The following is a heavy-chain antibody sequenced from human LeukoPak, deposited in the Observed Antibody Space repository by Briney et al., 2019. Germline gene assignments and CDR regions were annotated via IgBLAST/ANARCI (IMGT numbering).Heavy chain of an antibody. Sequence: SVKVSCKASGGTFSSYAISWVRQAPGQGLEWMGGIIPIFGTANYAQKFQGRVTITADESTSTAYMELSSLRSEDTAVYYCARPPDIVVVPAAMGAFDIWGQGTMVTVSS. CDR2: IIPIFGTA. D-gene: IGHD2-2*01. J-gene: IGHJ3*02. V-gene: IGHV1-69*13. CDR1: GGTFSSYA. CDR3: ARPPDIVVVPAAMGAFDI.